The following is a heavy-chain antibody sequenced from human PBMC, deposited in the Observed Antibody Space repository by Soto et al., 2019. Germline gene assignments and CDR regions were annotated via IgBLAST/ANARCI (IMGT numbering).Heavy chain of an antibody. CDR3: ARGESYDSSGYIDY. Sequence: PGGSLRLSCAASGFTFSSYAMHWVRQAPGKGLEWVAVISYDGSNKYYADSVKGRFTISRDNSKNTLYLQMNSLRAEDTAVYYCARGESYDSSGYIDYWGQGTLVTSPQ. CDR1: GFTFSSYA. J-gene: IGHJ4*02. V-gene: IGHV3-30-3*01. D-gene: IGHD3-22*01. CDR2: ISYDGSNK.